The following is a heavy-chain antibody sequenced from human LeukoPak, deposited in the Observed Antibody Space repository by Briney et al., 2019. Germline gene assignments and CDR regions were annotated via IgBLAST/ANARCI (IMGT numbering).Heavy chain of an antibody. J-gene: IGHJ6*03. V-gene: IGHV4-39*01. CDR3: ASPGITGTKSHSYYYYYYYMDV. D-gene: IGHD1-7*01. CDR1: GGSISSSSYY. CDR2: IYYSGST. Sequence: SETLSLTCTVSGGSISSSSYYWGWLRQPPGRGLEWIGSIYYSGSTYYNPSLKSRVTISVDTSKNQFSLKLSSVTAADTAVYYCASPGITGTKSHSYYYYYYYMDVWGKGTTVTVSS.